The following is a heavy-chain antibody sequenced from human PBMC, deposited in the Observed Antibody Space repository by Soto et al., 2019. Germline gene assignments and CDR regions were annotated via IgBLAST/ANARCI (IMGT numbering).Heavy chain of an antibody. D-gene: IGHD3-3*01. CDR3: ARAELPTYYDFWSGPFYYYYGMDV. CDR1: GGSISSYY. CDR2: IYYSGST. Sequence: SETLSLTCTVSGGSISSYYWSWIRQPPGKGLEWIGYIYYSGSTNYNPSLKSRVTISVDTSKNQFSLKLSSVTAADTAVYYCARAELPTYYDFWSGPFYYYYGMDVWGQGTTVTVSS. V-gene: IGHV4-59*01. J-gene: IGHJ6*02.